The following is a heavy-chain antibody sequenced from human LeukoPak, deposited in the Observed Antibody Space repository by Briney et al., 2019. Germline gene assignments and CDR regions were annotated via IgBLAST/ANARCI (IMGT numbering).Heavy chain of an antibody. J-gene: IGHJ5*02. D-gene: IGHD6-19*01. V-gene: IGHV1-69*06. CDR2: IIPIFGTA. CDR3: ARDHLRGSSGWRSYNWFDP. Sequence: ASVKVSCKASGYTFTSYYMHWVRQAPGQGLEWMGGIIPIFGTANYAQKFQGRVTITADKSTSTAYMELSSLRSEDTAVYYCARDHLRGSSGWRSYNWFDPWGQGTLVTVSS. CDR1: GYTFTSYY.